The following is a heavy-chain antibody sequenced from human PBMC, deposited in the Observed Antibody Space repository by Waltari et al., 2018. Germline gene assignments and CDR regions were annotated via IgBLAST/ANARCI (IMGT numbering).Heavy chain of an antibody. Sequence: QVQLQESGPGLVKPSETLSLTCAVSGYSISSGYYWGWLWQPPGKGLGWIGRIYHSGSTYSNPSLKSRVTISVDTSKNQFSLKLSSVTAADTAVYYWARHPDYDVWSGHTYYYYGMDVWGQGTTVTVSS. CDR3: ARHPDYDVWSGHTYYYYGMDV. J-gene: IGHJ6*02. V-gene: IGHV4-38-2*01. CDR1: GYSISSGYY. D-gene: IGHD3-3*01. CDR2: IYHSGST.